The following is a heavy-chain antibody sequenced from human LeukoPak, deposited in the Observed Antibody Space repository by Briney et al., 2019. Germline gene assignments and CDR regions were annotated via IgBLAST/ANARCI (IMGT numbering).Heavy chain of an antibody. CDR1: GFTFSSYG. J-gene: IGHJ4*02. CDR2: IWYGGSNK. D-gene: IGHD4-11*01. V-gene: IGHV3-33*06. Sequence: PGRSLRLSCAASGFTFSSYGMHWVRQAPGKGLEWVSVIWYGGSNKYYADSVKGRFTISRDNSKNTLYLQMNSLRAEETAVDYCAKDSLNDYSNPFDYWGQGTLVTVSS. CDR3: AKDSLNDYSNPFDY.